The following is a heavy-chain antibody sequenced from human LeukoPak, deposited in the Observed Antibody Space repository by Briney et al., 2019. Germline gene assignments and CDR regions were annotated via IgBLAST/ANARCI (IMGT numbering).Heavy chain of an antibody. J-gene: IGHJ6*03. V-gene: IGHV4-34*01. CDR1: GGSFEHYY. CDR2: INHSGST. D-gene: IGHD5-18*01. CDR3: ARSPLDTVFYYYYYYYMDV. Sequence: SETLSLTCTVSGGSFEHYYWSWIRQPPGKGLEWIGEINHSGSTNYNPSLKSRVTISVDTSKNQFSLKLSSVTAADTAVYYCARSPLDTVFYYYYYYYMDVWGKGTTVTVSS.